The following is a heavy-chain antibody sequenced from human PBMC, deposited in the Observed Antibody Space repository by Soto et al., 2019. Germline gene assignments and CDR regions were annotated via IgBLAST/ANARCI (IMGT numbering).Heavy chain of an antibody. CDR3: AKGLRFLEWLPPFAY. CDR1: GFTFSSHA. Sequence: EVQLLESGGGLVQPGGSLRLSCAASGFTFSSHAMSWVRQAPGKGLEWVSAIRGSGGSTYYADSVKGRFTISRDNSKNTLYLQMNSLRAEDTAVYYCAKGLRFLEWLPPFAYWGQGTLVTVSS. V-gene: IGHV3-23*01. D-gene: IGHD3-3*01. J-gene: IGHJ4*02. CDR2: IRGSGGST.